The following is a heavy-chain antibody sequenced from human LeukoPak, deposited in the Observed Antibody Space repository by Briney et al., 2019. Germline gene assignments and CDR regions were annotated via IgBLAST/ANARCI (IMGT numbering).Heavy chain of an antibody. CDR3: TACGGDCYSGFGYYYYYMDV. D-gene: IGHD2-21*02. V-gene: IGHV3-49*04. Sequence: GGSLRLSCTASGFTFGDYAMSWVRQAPGKGLEWVGFIRSKAYGGTTEYAASVKGRFTISRDDSKSIAYLQMNSLKTEDTAVYYCTACGGDCYSGFGYYYYYMDVWGKGTTVTISS. J-gene: IGHJ6*03. CDR1: GFTFGDYA. CDR2: IRSKAYGGTT.